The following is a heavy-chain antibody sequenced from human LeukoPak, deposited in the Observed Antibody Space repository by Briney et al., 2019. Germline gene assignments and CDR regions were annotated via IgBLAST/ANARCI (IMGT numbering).Heavy chain of an antibody. CDR1: GDSISSGSYY. V-gene: IGHV4-61*02. J-gene: IGHJ4*02. Sequence: PSQTLSLTCTVSGDSISSGSYYWSWIRQPAGKGLERIGRIYTSGSTNYNPSLKSRVTISVDTSKNQFSLKLSSVTAADTAMHYCARGRVEMATIDFDYWGQGTLVTVSS. CDR3: ARGRVEMATIDFDY. D-gene: IGHD5-24*01. CDR2: IYTSGST.